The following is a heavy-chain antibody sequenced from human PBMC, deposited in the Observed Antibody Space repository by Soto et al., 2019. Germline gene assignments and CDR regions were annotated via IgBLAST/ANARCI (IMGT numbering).Heavy chain of an antibody. CDR1: GGSISFYN. CDR2: IYHSGRT. CDR3: AKGDSTTHGDSFDI. J-gene: IGHJ3*02. D-gene: IGHD6-13*01. Sequence: QVQLQESGPGLVKPSETLSHTCSVSGGSISFYNWNWIRQSPGKGLEWIGYIYHSGRTNYNPSLKSRVTISVDTSKNQFSLQLSSVTAADTAVYYCAKGDSTTHGDSFDIWGQGTMVTVSP. V-gene: IGHV4-59*01.